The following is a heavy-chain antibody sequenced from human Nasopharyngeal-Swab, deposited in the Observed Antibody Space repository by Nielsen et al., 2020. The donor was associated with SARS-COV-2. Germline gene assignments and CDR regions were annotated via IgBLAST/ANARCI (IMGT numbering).Heavy chain of an antibody. CDR3: ARSYYGAYYYGMDV. J-gene: IGHJ6*02. CDR2: ISYDGSNK. Sequence: GGSLRLSCAASGLTFSSYGMHWVRQAPGKGLEWVAVISYDGSNKYYADSVKGRFTISRDNSKNTLYLQMNSLRAEDTAVYYCARSYYGAYYYGMDVWGQGTTVTVSS. CDR1: GLTFSSYG. D-gene: IGHD4-17*01. V-gene: IGHV3-30*03.